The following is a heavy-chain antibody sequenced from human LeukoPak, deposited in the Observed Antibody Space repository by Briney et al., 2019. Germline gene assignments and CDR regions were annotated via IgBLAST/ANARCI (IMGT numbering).Heavy chain of an antibody. J-gene: IGHJ4*02. CDR1: XLXXXXXX. V-gene: IGHV3-23*01. Sequence: GGSLRLSCAASXLXXXXXXXXXVXXXXXRXXEXVXXISGPGSTTYYADSVKGRFTISRDNSQNTLYLQMHSLRADDTAVYYCAKDPAVLPVATFDNWGQGTLVTVSS. CDR2: ISGPGSTT. CDR3: AKDPAVLPVATFDN. D-gene: IGHD2-15*01.